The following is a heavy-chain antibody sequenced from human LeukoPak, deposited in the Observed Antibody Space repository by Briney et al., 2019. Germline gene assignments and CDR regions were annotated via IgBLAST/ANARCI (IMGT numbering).Heavy chain of an antibody. V-gene: IGHV4-59*01. J-gene: IGHJ5*02. CDR1: GGSMRSNY. CDR2: IYYSGST. CDR3: VKDNGRWFDP. Sequence: PSETLSLTCTVSGGSMRSNYWGLTRQPPGKGLEWIGNIYYSGSTNYNPSLKSRVTISIDPSKNQFSLKLSSVTAADTAIYYCVKDNGRWFDPWGQGTLVIVSS. D-gene: IGHD1-26*01.